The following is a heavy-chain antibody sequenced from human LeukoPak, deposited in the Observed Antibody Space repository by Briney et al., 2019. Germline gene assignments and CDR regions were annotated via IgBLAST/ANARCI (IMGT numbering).Heavy chain of an antibody. CDR3: AHRRVPAAIPEAFDI. J-gene: IGHJ3*02. D-gene: IGHD2-2*01. CDR2: IYSNDDK. CDR1: GFSLSTGGVG. V-gene: IGHV2-5*01. Sequence: SGPTLVKPTQTLTLTCTFSGFSLSTGGVGVGWIRQPPGKALEWLALIYSNDDKRYSPSLNYRLTITKDTSKNQVVLTMTNMDPVDTATYYCAHRRVPAAIPEAFDIWGQGTMVTVSS.